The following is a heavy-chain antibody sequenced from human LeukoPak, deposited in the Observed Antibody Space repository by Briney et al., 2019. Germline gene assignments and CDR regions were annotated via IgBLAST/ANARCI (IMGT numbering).Heavy chain of an antibody. CDR2: IYYSGST. CDR3: ARRSPLVAVTTAHYYDY. Sequence: SETLSLTCTVSGGSISSYYWSWIRQPPGKGLEWIGYIYYSGSTNYNPSLKSRVTISMDTSKNQFSLNLNSVTASDTTVYYCARRSPLVAVTTAHYYDYWGPGTLVTVSS. CDR1: GGSISSYY. J-gene: IGHJ4*02. D-gene: IGHD2-21*02. V-gene: IGHV4-59*08.